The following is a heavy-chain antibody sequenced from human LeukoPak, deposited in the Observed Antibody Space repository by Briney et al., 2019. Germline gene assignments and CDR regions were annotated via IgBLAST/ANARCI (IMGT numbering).Heavy chain of an antibody. CDR2: IKSKTDGGTT. CDR1: GFTFSNAW. D-gene: IGHD2-2*01. CDR3: TTDQTLLGYCSSTSCRNLYYFDY. J-gene: IGHJ4*02. V-gene: IGHV3-15*01. Sequence: GGSLRLSCAASGFTFSNAWMSWVRQAPGKGLEWVGRIKSKTDGGTTDYAAPVKGRFTTSRDDSKNTLCLQMNSLKTEDTAVYYCTTDQTLLGYCSSTSCRNLYYFDYWGQGTLVTVSS.